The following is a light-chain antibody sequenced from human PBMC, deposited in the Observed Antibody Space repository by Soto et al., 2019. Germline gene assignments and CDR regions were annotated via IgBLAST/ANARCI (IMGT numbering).Light chain of an antibody. V-gene: IGLV3-27*01. CDR1: VLAKKS. CDR2: KDS. CDR3: YSSGENSWV. J-gene: IGLJ3*02. Sequence: SYELTQPSSVSVSPGQTARITCSGDVLAKKSARWFQQKPGQAPVEVIYKDSERPSGIPERFSGSSSGSTVTLTISGVHVEDEDDYYCYSSGENSWVFSGGTKLTVL.